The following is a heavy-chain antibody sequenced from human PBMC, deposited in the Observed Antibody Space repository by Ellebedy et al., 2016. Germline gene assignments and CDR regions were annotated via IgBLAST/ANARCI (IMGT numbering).Heavy chain of an antibody. V-gene: IGHV4-39*07. CDR3: ARSGGYCSGGSCYSHLYGMDV. D-gene: IGHD2-15*01. CDR2: IYYSGST. J-gene: IGHJ6*02. CDR1: GGSISSSSYY. Sequence: SETLSLXCTVSGGSISSSSYYWGWIRQPPGKGLEWIGSIYYSGSTYYNPSLKSRVTISVDKSKNQFSLKLSSVTAVDTAVYYCARSGGYCSGGSCYSHLYGMDVWGQGTTVTVSS.